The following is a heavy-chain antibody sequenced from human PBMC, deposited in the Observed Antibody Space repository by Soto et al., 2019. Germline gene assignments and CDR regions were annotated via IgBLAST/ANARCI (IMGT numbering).Heavy chain of an antibody. CDR3: ARDGGRHSGGIDY. V-gene: IGHV1-69*01. J-gene: IGHJ4*02. CDR1: GGTFSSYS. Sequence: EELVQSGAEVKKPGSSVKVSCKASGGTFSSYSINWVRQAPGQGLEWMGEIIPIFGTANYAQKFQGRVTITADESTSTAYMELSSLRSEDTAVYYCARDGGRHSGGIDYWGQGTLVTVSS. D-gene: IGHD1-26*01. CDR2: IIPIFGTA.